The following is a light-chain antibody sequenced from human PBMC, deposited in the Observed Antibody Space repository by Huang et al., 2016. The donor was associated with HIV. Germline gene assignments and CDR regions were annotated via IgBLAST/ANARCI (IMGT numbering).Light chain of an antibody. V-gene: IGKV1-39*01. Sequence: DIQMTQSPSSLSASIGDRVTMSCRASQTVDMYLNWYQQTPGRAPKLLIYAASNLQSDVPSGFSGTGSGTNFTLTISSLQPEDFVIYFCQQTYNVPRTFGQGTALEIK. CDR1: QTVDMY. J-gene: IGKJ2*01. CDR3: QQTYNVPRT. CDR2: AAS.